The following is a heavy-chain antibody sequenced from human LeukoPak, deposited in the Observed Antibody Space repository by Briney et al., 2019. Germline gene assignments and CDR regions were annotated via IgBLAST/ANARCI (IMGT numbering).Heavy chain of an antibody. D-gene: IGHD6-19*01. CDR1: GGSMSPYH. J-gene: IGHJ4*02. V-gene: IGHV4-59*08. CDR2: IYYSGST. Sequence: KSSETLSLTCTVSGGSMSPYHWGWIRQPPGKGLEWTGYIYYSGSTNYNPSLKSRVIISVDTSKNQFSLKLSSVTAADTAIYYCARAVSGRFDYWGQGTLVTVSS. CDR3: ARAVSGRFDY.